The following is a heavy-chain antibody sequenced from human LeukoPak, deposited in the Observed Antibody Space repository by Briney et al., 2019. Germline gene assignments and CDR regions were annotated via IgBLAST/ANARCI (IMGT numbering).Heavy chain of an antibody. J-gene: IGHJ4*02. D-gene: IGHD5-18*01. CDR3: ARVTSLWLLFDY. V-gene: IGHV3-74*01. Sequence: GGSLRLSCAASGFTFSSYWMHWVRQAPGKGLVWVSRINSDGSSTSYADSVKGRFTISRDNAKNALYLQMNSLRAEDTAVYYCARVTSLWLLFDYWGQGTLVTVSS. CDR1: GFTFSSYW. CDR2: INSDGSST.